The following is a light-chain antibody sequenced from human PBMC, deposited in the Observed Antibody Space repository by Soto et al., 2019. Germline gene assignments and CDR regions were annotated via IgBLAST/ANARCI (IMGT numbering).Light chain of an antibody. Sequence: EIVLTQSPGTLSLSPGERATLSCRASQSVSRSYLAWYQHKVGQAPGLLIYGTSSRATGIPDRFSGSGSGTDFTLTISRLEPEDFAVYYCQQYGNSPYTFGQGTDWRL. V-gene: IGKV3-20*01. CDR3: QQYGNSPYT. CDR1: QSVSRSY. J-gene: IGKJ2*01. CDR2: GTS.